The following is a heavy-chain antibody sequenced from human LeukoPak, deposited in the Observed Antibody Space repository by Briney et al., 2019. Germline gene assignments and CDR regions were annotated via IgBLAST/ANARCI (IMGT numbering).Heavy chain of an antibody. CDR2: IRHDGSEK. V-gene: IGHV3-7*05. Sequence: PGGSLRLSCAASGFTFSNFWMSWVRQAPGKGLEWVANIRHDGSEKFYVDSVKGRFTISRDISKNTLYLQMNSLRAEDTAVFYCARVVNRVAFDIWGLGTVVAVSS. CDR1: GFTFSNFW. J-gene: IGHJ3*02. CDR3: ARVVNRVAFDI. D-gene: IGHD2-21*01.